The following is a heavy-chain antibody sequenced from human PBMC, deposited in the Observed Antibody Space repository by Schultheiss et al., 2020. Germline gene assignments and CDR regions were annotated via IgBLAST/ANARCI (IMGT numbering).Heavy chain of an antibody. V-gene: IGHV3-23*01. D-gene: IGHD3-3*01. CDR3: AKVGYDYDFWSGPTNWFDP. Sequence: GESLKISCAASGFTFSSYAMSWVRQAPGKGLEWVSAISGSGGSTYYADSVKGRFTISRDNSKNTLYLQMNSLRAEDTAVYYCAKVGYDYDFWSGPTNWFDPWGQGTLVTVSS. J-gene: IGHJ5*02. CDR2: ISGSGGST. CDR1: GFTFSSYA.